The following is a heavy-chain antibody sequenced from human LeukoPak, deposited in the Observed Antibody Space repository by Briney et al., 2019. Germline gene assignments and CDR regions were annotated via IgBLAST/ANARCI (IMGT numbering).Heavy chain of an antibody. Sequence: GGSLRLSCAASGLTFSGSAMHWVRQASGKGLEWVGRIRSKANSYATAYAASVKGRFTISRDDSKNTAYLQMNSLKTEDTAVYYCTSVSHYGGNAFDYWGQGTLVTVSS. CDR1: GLTFSGSA. CDR3: TSVSHYGGNAFDY. V-gene: IGHV3-73*01. J-gene: IGHJ4*02. D-gene: IGHD4-23*01. CDR2: IRSKANSYAT.